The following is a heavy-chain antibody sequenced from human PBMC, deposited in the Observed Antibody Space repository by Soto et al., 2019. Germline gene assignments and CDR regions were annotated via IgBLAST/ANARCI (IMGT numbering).Heavy chain of an antibody. CDR2: ISCSGGST. CDR3: AKDRATSITDAFDI. D-gene: IGHD5-12*01. Sequence: GDVRLSCAASGCSFSGYAMSWDRKAPGKGLEWVSAISCSGGSTYYADSVKGRFTISRDNSKNTLYLQMNSLRAEDTAVYYCAKDRATSITDAFDIWGQGPMVTVAS. V-gene: IGHV3-23*01. J-gene: IGHJ3*02. CDR1: GCSFSGYA.